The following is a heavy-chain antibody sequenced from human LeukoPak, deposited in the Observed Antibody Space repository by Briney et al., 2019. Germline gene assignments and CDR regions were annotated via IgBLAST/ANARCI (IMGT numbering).Heavy chain of an antibody. CDR3: ARDEAAAGNWFDP. D-gene: IGHD6-13*01. V-gene: IGHV1-2*02. CDR1: GYTFTGYY. CDR2: INPNSGGT. Sequence: GGSVKVSCKASGYTFTGYYMHWVRQAPGQGLEWMGWINPNSGGTNYAQKFQGRVTMTRDTSISTAYMELSRLRSDDTAVYYCARDEAAAGNWFDPWGQGTMVTVSS. J-gene: IGHJ5*02.